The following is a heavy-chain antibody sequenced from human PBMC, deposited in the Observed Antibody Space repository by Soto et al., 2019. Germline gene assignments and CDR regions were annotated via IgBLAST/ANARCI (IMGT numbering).Heavy chain of an antibody. Sequence: SETLSLTCAVYGGSFSGYYWSWIRQPPGKGLEWIGEINHSGSTNYNPSLKSRVTISVDTSKNQFSLKLSCVTAADTAVYYCARGTNWGTYYYSMDVWGKGTTVTVSS. D-gene: IGHD7-27*01. CDR1: GGSFSGYY. CDR3: ARGTNWGTYYYSMDV. J-gene: IGHJ6*03. V-gene: IGHV4-34*01. CDR2: INHSGST.